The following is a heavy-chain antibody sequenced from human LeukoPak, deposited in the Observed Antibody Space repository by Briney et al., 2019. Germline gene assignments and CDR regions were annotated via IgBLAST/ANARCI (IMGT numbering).Heavy chain of an antibody. D-gene: IGHD3-16*01. CDR1: AGSISSSSYY. V-gene: IGHV4-39*02. J-gene: IGHJ4*02. CDR2: IYDSGST. Sequence: KPSQTVYPTHPLDAGSISSSSYYWGWLHQPPGNGLEWIGSIYDSGSTYYNSCLKRRVTISVATTKNHFNLELRAVAAADTAVYYCARPFELGRGGAFDYWGQGTLVTVSS. CDR3: ARPFELGRGGAFDY.